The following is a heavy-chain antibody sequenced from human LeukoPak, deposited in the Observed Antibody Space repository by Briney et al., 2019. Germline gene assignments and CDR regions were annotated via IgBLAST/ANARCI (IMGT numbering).Heavy chain of an antibody. CDR2: IYSDGNT. Sequence: GGSLRLSCAASGLNLSSNYMTWLRQAPGKGLEWVSDIYSDGNTYYSDSVKGRFTISRDNSKNTLSLQMNSLRAEDTAIYYCASSLKQLGRGQTYYYDSSGYYYWGEGTLVTVSS. CDR3: ASSLKQLGRGQTYYYDSSGYYY. D-gene: IGHD3-22*01. V-gene: IGHV3-53*01. CDR1: GLNLSSNY. J-gene: IGHJ4*02.